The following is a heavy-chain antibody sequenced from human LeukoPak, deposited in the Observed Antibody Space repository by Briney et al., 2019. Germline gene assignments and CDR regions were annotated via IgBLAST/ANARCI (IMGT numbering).Heavy chain of an antibody. J-gene: IGHJ4*02. CDR2: ISGSSDTT. CDR3: ANREGGYTYDPFDY. D-gene: IGHD5-18*01. V-gene: IGHV3-23*01. Sequence: GGSLRLSCAASGFTFSTYAMSWVRQAPGRGLEWVSDISGSSDTTYYADSVKGRFTMSRDNSKNTLYLQMNSLRAEDTAVYYCANREGGYTYDPFDYWLQRTLVTVSS. CDR1: GFTFSTYA.